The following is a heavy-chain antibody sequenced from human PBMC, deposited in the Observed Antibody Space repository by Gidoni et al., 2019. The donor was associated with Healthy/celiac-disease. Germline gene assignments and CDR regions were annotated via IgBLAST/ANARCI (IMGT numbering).Heavy chain of an antibody. Sequence: EVQLVESGGGLLQPGGSLRLSCAASGFPFSSYSMNWVRQAPGKGLEWVSDISSSSSTIYYADSVKGRFTISRDKAKNSLYLQMNSLRDEDTAVYYCARESYDFWSGYYYYFDYWGQGTLVTVSS. V-gene: IGHV3-48*02. J-gene: IGHJ4*02. D-gene: IGHD3-3*01. CDR3: ARESYDFWSGYYYYFDY. CDR1: GFPFSSYS. CDR2: ISSSSSTI.